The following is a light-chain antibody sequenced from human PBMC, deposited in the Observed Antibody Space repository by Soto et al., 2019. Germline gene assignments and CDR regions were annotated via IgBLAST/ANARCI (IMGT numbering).Light chain of an antibody. J-gene: IGLJ3*02. Sequence: QSALTQPASVSGSPGQSITISCTGTSNDVGAFNYVSWYQQHPGKAPKLIIYEVSNRPSGVSNRFSGSKSGNTASLTISGLRAEDEADYYCNSYASSSARVFGGGTKLTVL. CDR2: EVS. V-gene: IGLV2-14*01. CDR3: NSYASSSARV. CDR1: SNDVGAFNY.